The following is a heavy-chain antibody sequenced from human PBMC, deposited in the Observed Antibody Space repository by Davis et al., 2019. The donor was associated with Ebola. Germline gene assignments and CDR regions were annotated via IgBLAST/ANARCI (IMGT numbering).Heavy chain of an antibody. D-gene: IGHD2-21*01. CDR1: GDSVSISSGG. CDR2: TYYNSKWYN. CDR3: VRGLLRSGFES. J-gene: IGHJ4*02. Sequence: HPQTPSLTCAVSGDSVSISSGGYNWIRQPPSRGLEWLGRTYYNSKWYNDYAVYLKSRININPHTSRNQFSLQLNSVTPENTAVYYCVRGLLRSGFESWGQGTLVTVSS. V-gene: IGHV6-1*01.